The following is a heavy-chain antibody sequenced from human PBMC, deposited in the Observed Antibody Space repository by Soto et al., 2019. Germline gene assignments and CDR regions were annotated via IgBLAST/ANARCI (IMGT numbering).Heavy chain of an antibody. J-gene: IGHJ6*03. Sequence: SETLSLTCTVSGGSISSYYWSWIRQPPGKGLEWIGYIYYSGSTNYNPSLKSRVTISVDTSKNQFSLKLSSVTAADTAVYYCARQADKYGSGSYIYYYYYMDVWGKGTTVTVSS. D-gene: IGHD3-10*01. CDR2: IYYSGST. CDR1: GGSISSYY. V-gene: IGHV4-59*08. CDR3: ARQADKYGSGSYIYYYYYMDV.